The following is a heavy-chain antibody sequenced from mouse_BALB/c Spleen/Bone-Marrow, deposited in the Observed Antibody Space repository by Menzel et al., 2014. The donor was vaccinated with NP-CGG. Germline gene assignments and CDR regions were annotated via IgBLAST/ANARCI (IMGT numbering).Heavy chain of an antibody. CDR1: GFTFSSYT. D-gene: IGHD2-1*01. J-gene: IGHJ2*01. V-gene: IGHV5-12-2*01. CDR3: ARQIYFPYFDY. CDR2: ISNGGGST. Sequence: EVMLVESGGGLVQPGVSLKLSCAASGFTFSSYTMSWVRQTPEKRLEWVAYISNGGGSTYYPDTVKGRFTISRYNAKNTLYLQMSSLKSEDTAMYYCARQIYFPYFDYWGQGTTLTVSS.